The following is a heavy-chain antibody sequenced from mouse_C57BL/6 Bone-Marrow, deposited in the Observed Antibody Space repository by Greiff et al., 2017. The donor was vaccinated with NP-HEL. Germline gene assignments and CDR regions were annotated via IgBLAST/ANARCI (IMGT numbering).Heavy chain of an antibody. Sequence: DVQLVESGGGLVQPGGSLSLSCAASGFTFTDYYMSWVRQPPGKALEWLGFIRNKANGYTTEYSASVKGRFTISRDNSQSILYLQMNALRAEDSATYYCARYNYGSSYGDAMDYWGQGTSVTVSS. V-gene: IGHV7-3*01. J-gene: IGHJ4*01. D-gene: IGHD1-1*01. CDR3: ARYNYGSSYGDAMDY. CDR1: GFTFTDYY. CDR2: IRNKANGYTT.